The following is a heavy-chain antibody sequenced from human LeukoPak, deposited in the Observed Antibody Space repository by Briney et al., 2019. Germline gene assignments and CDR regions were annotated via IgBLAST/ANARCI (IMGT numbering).Heavy chain of an antibody. D-gene: IGHD5-24*01. CDR1: GGTFSSYA. CDR2: IIPIFGTA. Sequence: SVKVSCKASGGTFSSYANSWVRQAPGQGLEWMGGIIPIFGTANYAQKFQGRVTITADESTSTAYMELSSLRSEDTAVYYCVPIGDGYNLDYWGQGTLVTVSS. CDR3: VPIGDGYNLDY. J-gene: IGHJ4*02. V-gene: IGHV1-69*13.